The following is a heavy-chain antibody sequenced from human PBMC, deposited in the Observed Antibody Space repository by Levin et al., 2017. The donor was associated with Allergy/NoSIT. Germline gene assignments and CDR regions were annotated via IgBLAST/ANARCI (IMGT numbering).Heavy chain of an antibody. V-gene: IGHV4-30-4*01. CDR2: IYYSGST. CDR1: GGSISSGDYY. CDR3: ARVGDIDYGDYGGGYYFDY. Sequence: SETLSLTCTVSGGSISSGDYYWSWIRQPPGKGLEWIGYIYYSGSTYYNPSLKSRVTISVDTSKNQFSLKLSSVTAADTAVYYCARVGDIDYGDYGGGYYFDYWGQGTLVTVSS. J-gene: IGHJ4*02. D-gene: IGHD4-17*01.